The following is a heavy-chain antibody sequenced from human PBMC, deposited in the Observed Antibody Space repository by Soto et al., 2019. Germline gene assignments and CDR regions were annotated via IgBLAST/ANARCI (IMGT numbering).Heavy chain of an antibody. CDR2: IIPIFGTA. Sequence: SVKVSCKASGGTFSSYAISWVRQAPGQGLEWMGGIIPIFGTANYAQKFKGRVTITADESTSTAYMELSSLRSEDTAVYYCARDGYSSSWYNWFDPWGQGTMVTVSS. CDR3: ARDGYSSSWYNWFDP. V-gene: IGHV1-69*13. J-gene: IGHJ5*02. CDR1: GGTFSSYA. D-gene: IGHD6-13*01.